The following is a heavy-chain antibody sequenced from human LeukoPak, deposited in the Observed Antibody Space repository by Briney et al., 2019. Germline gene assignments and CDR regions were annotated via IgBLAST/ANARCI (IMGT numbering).Heavy chain of an antibody. CDR3: AKTSGYCSSTSCYRLYYFDY. CDR1: GFTFSSYA. V-gene: IGHV3-23*01. CDR2: ISGCGGST. Sequence: GGSLRLSCAASGFTFSSYAMSWVRQAPGKGLEWVSAISGCGGSTYYADSVKGRFTISRDNSKNTLYLQMNSLRAEDTAVYYCAKTSGYCSSTSCYRLYYFDYWGQGTLVTVSS. J-gene: IGHJ4*02. D-gene: IGHD2-2*01.